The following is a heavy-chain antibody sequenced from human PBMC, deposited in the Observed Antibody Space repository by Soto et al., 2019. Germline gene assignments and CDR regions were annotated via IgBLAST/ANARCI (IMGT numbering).Heavy chain of an antibody. CDR2: IIPIFGTA. CDR3: ARGVYYYDSSGLDASHI. V-gene: IGHV1-69*01. Sequence: SVKVSCKASGGTFSSYAISWVRQAPGQGLEWMGGIIPIFGTANYAQKFQGRVTITADESTSTAYMELSSLRSEDTAVYYCARGVYYYDSSGLDASHIWGQATMVTVS. D-gene: IGHD3-22*01. CDR1: GGTFSSYA. J-gene: IGHJ3*02.